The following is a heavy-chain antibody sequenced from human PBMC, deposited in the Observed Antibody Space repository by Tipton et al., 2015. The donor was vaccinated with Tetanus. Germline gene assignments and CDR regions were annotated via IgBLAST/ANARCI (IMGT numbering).Heavy chain of an antibody. CDR3: ARANNDYPKKGPFDY. CDR2: VYHSGAT. Sequence: TLSLTCTVPGSSISRSGHYWTWIRQPPGKEPEWVGYVYHSGATNYHPSLKSRLAISADTSKNQFSLNLRSVITADTAVYYCARANNDYPKKGPFDYWGQGILVIVSS. CDR1: GSSISRSGHY. V-gene: IGHV4-61*08. D-gene: IGHD5-12*01. J-gene: IGHJ4*02.